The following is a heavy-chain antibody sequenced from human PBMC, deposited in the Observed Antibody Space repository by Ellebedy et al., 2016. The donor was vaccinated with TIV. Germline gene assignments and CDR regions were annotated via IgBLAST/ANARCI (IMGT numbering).Heavy chain of an antibody. Sequence: GGSLRLSXEASGFTFSDYFMHWVRQAPGKGLEWVANIKQDGSEGYYVDSVKGRFTISKDNAKNSLYLQMNSLRVEDTAVYYCARVLWRPTTGLRFDNWGQGTLVTVSS. CDR1: GFTFSDYF. J-gene: IGHJ4*02. D-gene: IGHD1-1*01. V-gene: IGHV3-7*01. CDR2: IKQDGSEG. CDR3: ARVLWRPTTGLRFDN.